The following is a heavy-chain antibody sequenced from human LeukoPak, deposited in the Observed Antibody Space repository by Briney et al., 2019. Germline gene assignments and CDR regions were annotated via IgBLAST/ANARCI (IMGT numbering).Heavy chain of an antibody. CDR1: GYTFTGYY. CDR3: ASQGVAAAGTDAFDI. CDR2: INPNSGGT. Sequence: ASVKVSCKASGYTFTGYYMHWVRQAPGQGLEWMGWINPNSGGTNYAQKFQGRVTMTRDTSISTAYMELSRLRSEDTAVYYCASQGVAAAGTDAFDIWGQGTMVTVSS. V-gene: IGHV1-2*02. D-gene: IGHD6-13*01. J-gene: IGHJ3*02.